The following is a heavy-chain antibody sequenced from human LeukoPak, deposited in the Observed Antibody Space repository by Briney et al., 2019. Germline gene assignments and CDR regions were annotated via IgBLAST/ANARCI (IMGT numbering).Heavy chain of an antibody. J-gene: IGHJ3*02. CDR1: GFPFSDYH. V-gene: IGHV3-11*01. Sequence: PGRTLRLSCAASGFPFSDYHYSWIRPAPQKGKGRDSYIYINGDVINYADAVKGRFTISRDNAKNSLYLQMNCLKAEGAAVYYCARDAMLERCFFYIWGQGNVVTGSP. CDR3: ARDAMLERCFFYI. D-gene: IGHD1-1*01. CDR2: IYINGDVI.